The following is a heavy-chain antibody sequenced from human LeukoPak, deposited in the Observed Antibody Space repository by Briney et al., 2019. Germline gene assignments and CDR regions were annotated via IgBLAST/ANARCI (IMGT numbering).Heavy chain of an antibody. J-gene: IGHJ4*02. CDR1: GGSISSGSYY. D-gene: IGHD2-21*02. Sequence: SQTLSLTCTVSGGSISSGSYYWSWIRQPAGKGLEWIGRIYTSGSTNYNPSLKSRVTISVDTSKNQFSLKLSSVTAADTAVYYCARDGVTGDYWGQGTLVTVS. CDR3: ARDGVTGDY. V-gene: IGHV4-61*02. CDR2: IYTSGST.